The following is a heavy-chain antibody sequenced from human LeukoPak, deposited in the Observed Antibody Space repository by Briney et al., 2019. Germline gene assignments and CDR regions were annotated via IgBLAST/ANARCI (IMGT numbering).Heavy chain of an antibody. D-gene: IGHD2-15*01. V-gene: IGHV4-59*01. CDR1: GGSISSYY. CDR2: IYYSGST. CDR3: AGRGWSPYFDY. Sequence: SETLSLTCTVSGGSISSYYWSWIRQPPGKGLEWIGYIYYSGSTNYNPSLKSRVTISVDTSKNQFSLKLSSVTAADTAVYYCAGRGWSPYFDYWGQGTLVTVSS. J-gene: IGHJ4*02.